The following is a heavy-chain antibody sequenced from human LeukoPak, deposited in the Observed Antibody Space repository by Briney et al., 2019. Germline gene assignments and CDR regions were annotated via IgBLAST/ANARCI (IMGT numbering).Heavy chain of an antibody. J-gene: IGHJ4*02. Sequence: GGSLRLSCAASGFTFSSYGMHWVRQAPGKGLEWVAVISYDGSNKYYADSVKGRFTISRDNSKNTLYLQMNSLRAEDTAVYYCAEDRPPTDYWGQGTLVTVSS. CDR3: AEDRPPTDY. CDR1: GFTFSSYG. CDR2: ISYDGSNK. V-gene: IGHV3-30*18.